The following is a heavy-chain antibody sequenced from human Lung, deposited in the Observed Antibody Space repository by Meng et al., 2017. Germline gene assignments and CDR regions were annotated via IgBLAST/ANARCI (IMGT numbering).Heavy chain of an antibody. J-gene: IGHJ4*02. CDR1: GGSFSDYY. V-gene: IGHV4-34*01. Sequence: QVQLQQGGAGLLKPPETRSLTCVVSGGSFSDYYWSWIRQPPGKGLEWIGEINHSGSTNYNPSLESRATISVDTSQNNLSLKLSSVTAADSAVYYCARGPTTMAHDFDYWGQGTLVTVSS. D-gene: IGHD4-11*01. CDR3: ARGPTTMAHDFDY. CDR2: INHSGST.